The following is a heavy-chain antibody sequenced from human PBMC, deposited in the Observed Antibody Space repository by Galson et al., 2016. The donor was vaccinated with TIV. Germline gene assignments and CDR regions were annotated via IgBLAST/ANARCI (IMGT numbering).Heavy chain of an antibody. CDR3: ARDNQATFGCDDAFDI. D-gene: IGHD5-12*01. Sequence: SVKVSCKVSGGSFSTYAINWVRQAPGQGPEWMGRIIPILVPTKYAQRFQGRVSITADKSTNTAYMDLSSLRSDDTAVYYCARDNQATFGCDDAFDIWGQGTLVTVSS. CDR1: GGSFSTYA. CDR2: IIPILVPT. V-gene: IGHV1-69*06. J-gene: IGHJ3*02.